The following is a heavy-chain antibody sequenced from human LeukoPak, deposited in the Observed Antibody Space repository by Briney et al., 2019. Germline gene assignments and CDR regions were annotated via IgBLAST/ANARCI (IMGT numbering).Heavy chain of an antibody. V-gene: IGHV4-4*07. Sequence: SETLSLTCTVSGGSINSYYWSWIRQPAGKGLEWIGRIYTSGSTDYNPSLKSRITMSIDTSKNHFSLKLSSVTAADTGVYFCAREDSSSWGPFDYWGQGTLVTVSS. CDR3: AREDSSSWGPFDY. D-gene: IGHD6-6*01. CDR1: GGSINSYY. J-gene: IGHJ4*02. CDR2: IYTSGST.